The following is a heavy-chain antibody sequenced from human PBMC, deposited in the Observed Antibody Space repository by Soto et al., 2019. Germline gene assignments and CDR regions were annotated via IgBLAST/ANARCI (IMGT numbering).Heavy chain of an antibody. V-gene: IGHV5-10-1*01. Sequence: GESLKISCKGSGFSFAGYWITWVRQKPGKGLEWMGRIDPSDSQTYYSPSFRGHVTISVTKSITTVFLQWSSLRASDTAMYYCARQIYDSDTGPNFQYYFDSWGQGTPVTVSS. CDR1: GFSFAGYW. J-gene: IGHJ4*02. CDR3: ARQIYDSDTGPNFQYYFDS. CDR2: IDPSDSQT. D-gene: IGHD3-22*01.